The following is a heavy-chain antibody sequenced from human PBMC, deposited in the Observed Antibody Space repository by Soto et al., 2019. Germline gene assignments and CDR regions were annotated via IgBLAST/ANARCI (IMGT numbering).Heavy chain of an antibody. CDR1: GGTFSSYA. CDR3: ASPYSSSSKKPRGAFDI. J-gene: IGHJ3*02. Sequence: QVQLVQSGAEVKKPGSSVKVSCKASGGTFSSYAISWVRQAPGQGLEWMGGIIPIFGTANYAQKFQGRATITADKSTSTAYMELSSLRSEDTAVYYCASPYSSSSKKPRGAFDIWGQGTMVTVSS. D-gene: IGHD6-6*01. CDR2: IIPIFGTA. V-gene: IGHV1-69*06.